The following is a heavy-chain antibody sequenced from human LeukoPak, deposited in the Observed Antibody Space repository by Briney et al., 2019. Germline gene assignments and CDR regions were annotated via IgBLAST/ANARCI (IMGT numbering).Heavy chain of an antibody. CDR2: ISQTGST. CDR3: ATYSEYYETSGRFDY. CDR1: GGSISRSNW. V-gene: IGHV4-4*02. D-gene: IGHD3-22*01. J-gene: IGHJ4*02. Sequence: TSGTLSLTCAVSGGSISRSNWWSWVRQPPGKGLEWIGEISQTGSTNDNPSLKSRVIISLEKSKNQFSLKLSSVTAADTAIYYCATYSEYYETSGRFDYWGQGTLVTVSS.